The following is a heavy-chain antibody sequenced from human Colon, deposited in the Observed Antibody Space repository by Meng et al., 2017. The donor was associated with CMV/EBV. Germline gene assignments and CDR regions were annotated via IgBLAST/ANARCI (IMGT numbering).Heavy chain of an antibody. V-gene: IGHV2-70D*14. J-gene: IGHJ6*02. CDR1: GFSLPTTGMR. CDR3: ARAPHFNGMDV. Sequence: SGPTLVKPTQTLTLTCTFSGFSLPTTGMRVNWIRQPPGKALEWLARIDWDDDEFYSTSLKTRLTISKDTSKNRVVLTMTNVDPEDTGTYYWARAPHFNGMDVWGQGTTVTVSS. D-gene: IGHD3-3*02. CDR2: IDWDDDE.